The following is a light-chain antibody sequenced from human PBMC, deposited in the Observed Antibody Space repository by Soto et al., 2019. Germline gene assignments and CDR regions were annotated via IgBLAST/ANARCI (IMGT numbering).Light chain of an antibody. V-gene: IGLV2-14*01. J-gene: IGLJ1*01. Sequence: QSVLTQPPSASGSPGQSLTISCTGTSSDVGFYNFVSWYQQHTGKAPELLIFEVSSRPSGISDRFSGSKSGNTASLTISGLQAEDEADYYCSSYSISDTPYVFGGGTKVTVL. CDR2: EVS. CDR1: SSDVGFYNF. CDR3: SSYSISDTPYV.